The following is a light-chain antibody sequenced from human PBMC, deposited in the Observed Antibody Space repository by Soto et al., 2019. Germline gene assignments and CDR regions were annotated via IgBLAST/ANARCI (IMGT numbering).Light chain of an antibody. J-gene: IGKJ3*01. Sequence: HSPPTLPPSVGNEFTSTGRAVQKINNWLAWYQQKPGKAPKVLIYDASSLESGVPSRFSGSGSGTEFTLTISSLQPDDFATYYCQQYDGNFGPGTKVDIK. CDR3: QQYDGN. CDR2: DAS. V-gene: IGKV1-5*01. CDR1: QKINNW.